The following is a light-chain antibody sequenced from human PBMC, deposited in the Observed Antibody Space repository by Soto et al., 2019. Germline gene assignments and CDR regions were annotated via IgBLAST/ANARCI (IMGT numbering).Light chain of an antibody. CDR3: QQFGSSPGFT. CDR1: QSINNRY. J-gene: IGKJ3*01. CDR2: AAS. Sequence: EIVLTQSPGTLSLSPGERATLSCRASQSINNRYLAWYQQKPGQAPRLLIYAASSRATGIPDRFSGSGSGTDFTLTISRLEPEDFSVYYCQQFGSSPGFTFGPGTKKDIK. V-gene: IGKV3-20*01.